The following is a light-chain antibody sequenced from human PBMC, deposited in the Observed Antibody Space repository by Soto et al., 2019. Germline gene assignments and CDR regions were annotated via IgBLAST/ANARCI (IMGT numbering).Light chain of an antibody. CDR3: QHYHSHPIT. V-gene: IGKV1-5*01. J-gene: IGKJ4*01. CDR2: DGS. Sequence: DIQMTQFPPTLSASVGDRVTITCRASQSINSWLAWYHRKPGKAPKLLIYDGSNLEGGVPSKFSGSGYGSEFTLTINFLQTDDSGTYFCQHYHSHPITFGGGTKVEI. CDR1: QSINSW.